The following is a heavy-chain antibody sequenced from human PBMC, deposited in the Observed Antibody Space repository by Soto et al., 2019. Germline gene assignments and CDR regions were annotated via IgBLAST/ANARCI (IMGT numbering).Heavy chain of an antibody. V-gene: IGHV1-69*13. CDR2: IIPIFGTA. Sequence: GASVKVSCKASGGTFSSYAISWVRHAPGQGLEWMGGIIPIFGTANYAQKFQGRVTITADESTSTAYMELSSLRSEDTAVYYCARTSVAGSWDYFDYWGQGTLVTVSS. CDR3: ARTSVAGSWDYFDY. D-gene: IGHD6-19*01. J-gene: IGHJ4*02. CDR1: GGTFSSYA.